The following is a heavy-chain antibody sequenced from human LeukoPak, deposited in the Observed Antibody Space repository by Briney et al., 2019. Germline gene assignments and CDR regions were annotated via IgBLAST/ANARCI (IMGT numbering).Heavy chain of an antibody. CDR2: IYSSGST. V-gene: IGHV4-61*02. CDR1: GGSISSGSYY. CDR3: ARDPGDSAMGKPRYYYMDV. Sequence: PSQTLSLTCTVSGGSISSGSYYWSWIRQPAGKGLEWIGRIYSSGSTDYNPSLRSRVTISVDTSKNQFSLKLSSVTAADTAVYYCARDPGDSAMGKPRYYYMDVWGKGTTVTVSS. D-gene: IGHD5-18*01. J-gene: IGHJ6*03.